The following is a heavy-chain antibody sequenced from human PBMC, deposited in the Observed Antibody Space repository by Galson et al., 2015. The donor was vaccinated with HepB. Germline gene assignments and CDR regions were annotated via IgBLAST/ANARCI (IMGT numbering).Heavy chain of an antibody. CDR2: ISYDGSNK. V-gene: IGHV3-30*04. CDR1: GFTFSSYA. D-gene: IGHD2-2*01. Sequence: SLRLSCAASGFTFSSYAMHWVRQAPGKGLEWVAVISYDGSNKYYADSVKGRFTISRDNSKNTLYLQMNSLRAEDTAVYYCAGVRGVVVPAAIGNPVDYWGQGTLVTVSS. CDR3: AGVRGVVVPAAIGNPVDY. J-gene: IGHJ4*02.